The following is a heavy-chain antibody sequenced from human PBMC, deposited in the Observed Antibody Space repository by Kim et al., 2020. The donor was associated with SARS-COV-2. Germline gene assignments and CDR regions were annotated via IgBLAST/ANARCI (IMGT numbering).Heavy chain of an antibody. CDR2: IYASGGT. V-gene: IGHV3-53*01. CDR1: GLTVSTSY. J-gene: IGHJ4*02. Sequence: GGSLRLSCVVSGLTVSTSYMTWVRQAPGKGLEWVSGIYASGGTYYADSVKGRFTISRDNSKNTLYLQMNSLRGEDTAVYYCARGLVGRTGTLDDWGPGTL. CDR3: ARGLVGRTGTLDD. D-gene: IGHD1-1*01.